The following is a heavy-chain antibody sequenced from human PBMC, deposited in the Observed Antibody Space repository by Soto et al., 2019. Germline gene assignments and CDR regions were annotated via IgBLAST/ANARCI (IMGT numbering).Heavy chain of an antibody. D-gene: IGHD3-10*01. J-gene: IGHJ4*02. V-gene: IGHV3-48*02. CDR3: ARDLQWSSDN. CDR2: ISSSYSIK. Sequence: EVQLVESGGGLVQPGGSLRLSCAVSGFTFSDYSMNWVRQAPGKGLEWLSYISSSYSIKTYADSVKGRFTMSIDNAKNSLYLQMNSLRDEDTAVYYCARDLQWSSDNWGQGTLVSVSS. CDR1: GFTFSDYS.